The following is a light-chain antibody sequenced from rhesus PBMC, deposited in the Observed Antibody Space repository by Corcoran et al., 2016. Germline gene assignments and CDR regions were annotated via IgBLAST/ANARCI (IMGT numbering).Light chain of an antibody. CDR2: NAS. CDR1: QGISNY. CDR3: QQYKSYPRT. J-gene: IGKJ1*01. V-gene: IGKV1S16*01. Sequence: DIQMSQSPSSLSTSIGDTVTITCRASQGISNYLAWYQQQPGKAPKPLIYNASSLESGVPSRFSGSGSGTDFTLTISSLQPEDFALYYCQQYKSYPRTFGQGTKVEIK.